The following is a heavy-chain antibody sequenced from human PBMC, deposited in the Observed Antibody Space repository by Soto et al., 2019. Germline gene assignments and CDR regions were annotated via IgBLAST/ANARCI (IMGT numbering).Heavy chain of an antibody. D-gene: IGHD1-7*01. CDR1: GFTFTSSA. J-gene: IGHJ5*02. CDR2: IVVGSGNT. Sequence: SVKVSCKASGFTFTSSAVQWVRQARGQRLEWIGWIVVGSGNTNYAQKFQERVTITRDMSTSTAYMELSSLRSEDTAVYYCAADSDWNYNWFDPWGQGTLVTVSS. CDR3: AADSDWNYNWFDP. V-gene: IGHV1-58*01.